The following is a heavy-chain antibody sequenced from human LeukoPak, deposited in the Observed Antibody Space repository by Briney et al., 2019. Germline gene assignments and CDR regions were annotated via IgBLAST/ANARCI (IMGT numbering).Heavy chain of an antibody. V-gene: IGHV3-20*04. J-gene: IGHJ4*02. CDR3: AKAVRSMVTGGGYFDS. Sequence: GGSLRLSCAASGFTFDDYGMSWVRQAPGKGLEWVSGINWNGGSIGYADSVKGRFTISRDNAKNSLYLQMNSLRAEDTAVYYCAKAVRSMVTGGGYFDSWGQGTLVTVSS. D-gene: IGHD3-10*01. CDR2: INWNGGSI. CDR1: GFTFDDYG.